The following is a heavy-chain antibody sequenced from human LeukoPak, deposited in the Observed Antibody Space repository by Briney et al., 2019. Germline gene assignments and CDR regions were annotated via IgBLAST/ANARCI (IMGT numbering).Heavy chain of an antibody. CDR2: ISSSSSYI. CDR3: ARGGVGYIAVAGKGTFDY. J-gene: IGHJ4*02. D-gene: IGHD6-19*01. CDR1: GFTFSSYS. Sequence: PGGSLRLSCAASGFTFSSYSMNWVRQAPGKGLEWVSSISSSSSYIYYADSVKGRFTISRDNAKNSLYLQMNSLRAEDTAVYYCARGGVGYIAVAGKGTFDYWGQGTLVTVSS. V-gene: IGHV3-21*01.